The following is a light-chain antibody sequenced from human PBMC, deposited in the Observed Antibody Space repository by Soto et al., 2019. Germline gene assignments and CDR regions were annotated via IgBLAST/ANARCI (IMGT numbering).Light chain of an antibody. CDR3: CSYAGTYTPYV. Sequence: QSVLTRPRSVSESPGQSVTISCTGASSDIGTYNYVSWYQQHPGKAPKVMIYDVNKRPSGVPDRFSGYKSGKTASLTISGLQAEDEADYYCCSYAGTYTPYVFGPGTKVTVL. CDR1: SSDIGTYNY. CDR2: DVN. V-gene: IGLV2-11*01. J-gene: IGLJ1*01.